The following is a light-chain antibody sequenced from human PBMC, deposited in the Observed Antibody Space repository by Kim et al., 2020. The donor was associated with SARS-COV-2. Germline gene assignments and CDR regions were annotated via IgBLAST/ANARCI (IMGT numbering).Light chain of an antibody. Sequence: EILMTQSPSTLSASPGERAILSCRASETISTYLAWYQQKPGQPPRLLIYDASTRDTGIPARFSGSGSGTEFTLTITSLQPEDFAIYYCQQYNDWPAGYTFGQGTKLEI. CDR2: DAS. CDR1: ETISTY. V-gene: IGKV3-15*01. J-gene: IGKJ2*01. CDR3: QQYNDWPAGYT.